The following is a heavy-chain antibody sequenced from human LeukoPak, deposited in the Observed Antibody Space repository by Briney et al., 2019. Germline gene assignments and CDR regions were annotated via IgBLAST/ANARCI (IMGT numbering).Heavy chain of an antibody. CDR3: ARSAGMDI. J-gene: IGHJ6*01. V-gene: IGHV5-10-1*01. CDR2: IDPSNSYT. Sequence: PGESLKISCKGSGYSFTSYWISWVRQMPGKGLEWMGRIDPSNSYTNYSPAFQGRVTISADKSISAAYLQWSSLKASDTAMYYCARSAGMDIWGQGATVTVCS. CDR1: GYSFTSYW.